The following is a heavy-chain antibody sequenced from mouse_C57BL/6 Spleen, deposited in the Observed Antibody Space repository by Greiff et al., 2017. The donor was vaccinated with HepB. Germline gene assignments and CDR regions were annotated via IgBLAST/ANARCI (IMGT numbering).Heavy chain of an antibody. V-gene: IGHV1-42*01. CDR1: GYSFTGYY. D-gene: IGHD1-1*01. Sequence: VQLKESGPELVKPGASVKISCKASGYSFTGYYMNWVKQSPEKSLEWIGEINPSTGGTTYNQKFKAKATLTVDKSSSTAYMQLKSLTSEDSAVYYCAREDFDYGSRRYFDVWGTGTTVTVSS. CDR2: INPSTGGT. CDR3: AREDFDYGSRRYFDV. J-gene: IGHJ1*03.